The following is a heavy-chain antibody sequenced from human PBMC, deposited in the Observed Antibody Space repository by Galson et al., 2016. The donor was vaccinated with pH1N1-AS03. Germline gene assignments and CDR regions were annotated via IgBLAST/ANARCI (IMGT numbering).Heavy chain of an antibody. Sequence: PALVKPTQTLTLTCSFSGFSLSTGGVHVAWIRQPPGKALEWLALIFWDGETRYRPSLTSRLTITKDTSKNQVVLTMTNMDPVDTGTYYCARSTHVNEGLDFWGQGTLVTVSS. V-gene: IGHV2-5*02. CDR3: ARSTHVNEGLDF. D-gene: IGHD2-8*01. J-gene: IGHJ4*02. CDR2: IFWDGET. CDR1: GFSLSTGGVH.